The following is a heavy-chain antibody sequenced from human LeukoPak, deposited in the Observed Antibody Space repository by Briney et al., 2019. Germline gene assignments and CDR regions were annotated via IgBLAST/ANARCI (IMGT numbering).Heavy chain of an antibody. CDR2: ISYDGSNK. CDR3: ARESSHTCPFDY. J-gene: IGHJ4*02. D-gene: IGHD6-6*01. Sequence: PGGSLRLSCAASGFTFSSYAMHWVRRAPGKGLEWVAVISYDGSNKYYADSVRGRFTISRDNSKNTLYLQMNSLRAEDTAVYYCARESSHTCPFDYWDQGTLVTVSS. V-gene: IGHV3-30-3*01. CDR1: GFTFSSYA.